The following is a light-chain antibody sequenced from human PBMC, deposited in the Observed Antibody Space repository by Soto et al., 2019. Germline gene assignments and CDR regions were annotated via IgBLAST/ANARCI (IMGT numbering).Light chain of an antibody. CDR3: QQYNNWPWT. J-gene: IGKJ1*01. Sequence: EIVMTQSPATLSXSXGXXXTXXXRASQSISDTLAWYQQKPGQAPRLLIYGASARVPGFPARFSGSGSGTDFTLTISSLQSEDFAVYYCQQYNNWPWTFGQGTKVDIK. CDR2: GAS. CDR1: QSISDT. V-gene: IGKV3-15*01.